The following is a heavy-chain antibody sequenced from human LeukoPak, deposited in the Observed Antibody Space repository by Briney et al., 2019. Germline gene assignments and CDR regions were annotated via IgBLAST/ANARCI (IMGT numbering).Heavy chain of an antibody. J-gene: IGHJ5*01. CDR1: GGSISNDY. Sequence: SETLSLTCGVSGGSISNDYWSWIRLPPGKGLEWIGYIYYSRSANYNPSLSNRVTISVDTSKNQFSLRLSSVTAADTAVYYRARDRTGNNWFDPWGQGTLVTVSS. CDR3: ARDRTGNNWFDP. V-gene: IGHV4-59*01. CDR2: IYYSRSA. D-gene: IGHD1-1*01.